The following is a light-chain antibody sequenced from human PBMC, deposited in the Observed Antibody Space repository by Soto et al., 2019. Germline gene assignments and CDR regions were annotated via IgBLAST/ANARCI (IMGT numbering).Light chain of an antibody. Sequence: EIVLTQSPGTLSWSPGERATLSCRASQSVSSSYLGWYQQKPGQAPRLLIYGASSRATGIPDRFSGSGSGTDFALKISRLDPEDFAVYYWQQYGSSPYTFGGETKVEIK. V-gene: IGKV3-20*01. J-gene: IGKJ4*01. CDR3: QQYGSSPYT. CDR1: QSVSSSY. CDR2: GAS.